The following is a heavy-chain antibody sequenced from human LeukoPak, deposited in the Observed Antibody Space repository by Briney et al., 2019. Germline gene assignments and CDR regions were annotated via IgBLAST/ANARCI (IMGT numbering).Heavy chain of an antibody. J-gene: IGHJ2*01. CDR3: ARVRAMADLHWNFDL. Sequence: SETLSLTCTVPGGSISSYYWTWIRQPAGKGLEWIGRMNNSGSIAYNPSLKSRVTLSVDTSKSQFSLRLSSVTAADTAVYYCARVRAMADLHWNFDLWGRGTLVTVSS. CDR1: GGSISSYY. CDR2: MNNSGSI. V-gene: IGHV4-4*07. D-gene: IGHD5-18*01.